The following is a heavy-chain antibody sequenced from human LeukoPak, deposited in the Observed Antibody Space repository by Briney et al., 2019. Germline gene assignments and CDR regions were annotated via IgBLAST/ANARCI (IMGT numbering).Heavy chain of an antibody. D-gene: IGHD3-10*01. CDR2: ISQNGDNT. Sequence: GGSLRLSCSVSGFSFSSYVLHWVRQAPGKGLESVSGISQNGDNTYYADSVKGRFTISKDNYENTLYLQMNSLRPEDTAVYYCMNPNHFGSGRWGQGTLVNVSS. CDR3: MNPNHFGSGR. J-gene: IGHJ4*02. CDR1: GFSFSSYV. V-gene: IGHV3-64D*06.